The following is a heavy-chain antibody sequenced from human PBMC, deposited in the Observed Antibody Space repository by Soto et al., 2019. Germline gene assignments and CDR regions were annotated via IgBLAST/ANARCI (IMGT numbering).Heavy chain of an antibody. D-gene: IGHD6-19*01. V-gene: IGHV4-39*01. J-gene: IGHJ4*02. Sequence: PSETLSLTCDVFGDSVNSDNYYWTWIRQPPGKDLEWIGNTYFSGSTYYNPSLNSRVTLSIDTSKNHFSLKLTSVTAADTAMYYCARHRAVAGLDYWGQGTLGTVSS. CDR2: TYFSGST. CDR1: GDSVNSDNYY. CDR3: ARHRAVAGLDY.